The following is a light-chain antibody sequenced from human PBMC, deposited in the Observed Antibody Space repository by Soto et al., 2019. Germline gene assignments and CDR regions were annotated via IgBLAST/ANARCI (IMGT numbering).Light chain of an antibody. V-gene: IGKV1-5*01. Sequence: DIQMTQSPSTLSASVGDRVSIPCRASQSISSWLALYQHKPGKAPNLLIYDASSLESGVPSRFSGSGSGTEFTLTISSLQPDDFATYNCQQYNSYFWTFGQGTKVDIK. CDR2: DAS. CDR3: QQYNSYFWT. J-gene: IGKJ1*01. CDR1: QSISSW.